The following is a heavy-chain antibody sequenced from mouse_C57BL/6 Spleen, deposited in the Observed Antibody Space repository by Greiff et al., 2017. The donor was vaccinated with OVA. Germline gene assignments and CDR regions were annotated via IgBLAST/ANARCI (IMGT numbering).Heavy chain of an antibody. CDR3: ARGEYY. V-gene: IGHV1-42*01. CDR1: GYSFTGYY. J-gene: IGHJ4*01. CDR2: INPSTGGT. Sequence: VQLQQSGPELVKPGASVKISCKASGYSFTGYYMNWVKQSPEKSLEWIGEINPSTGGTTYNQKFKAKATLTVDKSSSTAYMQLKSLTSEDSAVYYCARGEYYWGQGTSVTVSS.